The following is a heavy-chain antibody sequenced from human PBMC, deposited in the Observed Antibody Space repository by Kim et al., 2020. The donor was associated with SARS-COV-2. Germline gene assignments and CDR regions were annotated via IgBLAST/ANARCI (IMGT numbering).Heavy chain of an antibody. Sequence: SETLSLTCAVSGGSISSSNWWSWVRLPPGKGLEWIGEIYHSGSTNYNPSLKSRVTISVDKSKNQFSLKLSSVTAADTAVYYCARELQYYYGSGSYYNEYYFDYWGQGTLVTVSS. CDR3: ARELQYYYGSGSYYNEYYFDY. D-gene: IGHD3-10*01. CDR1: GGSISSSNW. CDR2: IYHSGST. J-gene: IGHJ4*02. V-gene: IGHV4-4*02.